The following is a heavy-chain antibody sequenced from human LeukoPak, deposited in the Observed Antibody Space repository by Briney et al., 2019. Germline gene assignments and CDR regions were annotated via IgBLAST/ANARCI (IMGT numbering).Heavy chain of an antibody. V-gene: IGHV4-61*02. CDR3: ARQGWVVPAAMYYMDV. D-gene: IGHD2-2*01. Sequence: SQTLSLTCTVSGGSISSGSYYWSWIRQPAGKGLEWIGRIYTSGSTNYNPSLKSRVTISVDTSKNQFSLKLSSVTAADTAVYYCARQGWVVPAAMYYMDVWGKGTTVTVSS. CDR1: GGSISSGSYY. CDR2: IYTSGST. J-gene: IGHJ6*03.